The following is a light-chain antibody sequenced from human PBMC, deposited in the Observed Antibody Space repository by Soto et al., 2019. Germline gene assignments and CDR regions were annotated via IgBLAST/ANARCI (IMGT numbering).Light chain of an antibody. J-gene: IGLJ2*01. CDR2: DDS. V-gene: IGLV3-21*02. CDR1: NIESKS. CDR3: QVWYGLSDHVI. Sequence: SYELTQPPSVSVAPGQTARITCGGNNIESKSVHWYQQRPGQAPVLVVHDDSDRPSGIPERISGSNSGNTATLTISRVEAGDEAEYYCQVWYGLSDHVIFGGGTKLTVL.